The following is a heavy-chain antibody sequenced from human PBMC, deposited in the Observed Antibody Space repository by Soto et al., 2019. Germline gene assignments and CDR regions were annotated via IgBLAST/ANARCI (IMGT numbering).Heavy chain of an antibody. V-gene: IGHV1-8*01. CDR2: MNPNTGNT. D-gene: IGHD3-22*01. J-gene: IGHJ4*02. CDR3: ARGLSRYYAFIY. CDR1: GDTFSSFD. Sequence: QVQLVQSGAEVGKPGASVKVSCKASGDTFSSFDVNWVRLAPGQGLEWMGWMNPNTGNTGYAQKFQGRVTMTRNTSINTAYMELSSLRSEDTAVYYCARGLSRYYAFIYWGQGTLVTVSS.